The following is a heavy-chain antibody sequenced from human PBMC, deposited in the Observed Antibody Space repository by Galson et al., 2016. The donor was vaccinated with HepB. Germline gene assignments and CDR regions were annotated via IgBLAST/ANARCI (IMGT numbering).Heavy chain of an antibody. D-gene: IGHD2-2*01. J-gene: IGHJ6*02. CDR2: IYPADSDT. CDR3: ARHGAGVAMPLFYYGMDV. Sequence: QSGAEVKKPGESLTISCTGSGYSFTSYWIGWVRQMPGKGLEWMGIIYPADSDTRYSQSFQGQVTISVDKSISTAYLHWRSLKASDTAMYYCARHGAGVAMPLFYYGMDVWGQGTTVTVFS. CDR1: GYSFTSYW. V-gene: IGHV5-51*01.